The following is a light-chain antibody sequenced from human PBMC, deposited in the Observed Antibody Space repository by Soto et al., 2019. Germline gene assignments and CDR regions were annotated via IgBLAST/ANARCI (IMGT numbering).Light chain of an antibody. Sequence: EVVLTQSPATLSLSPGERATLSCRASQSVASYLAWYQQKPGQAPRLLIYDASSRATGIPARFSGSGSGTDFTLTISNLEPEDFAVSSCQQRGNWPPTFGQGTKLEIK. CDR3: QQRGNWPPT. CDR2: DAS. J-gene: IGKJ2*01. V-gene: IGKV3-11*01. CDR1: QSVASY.